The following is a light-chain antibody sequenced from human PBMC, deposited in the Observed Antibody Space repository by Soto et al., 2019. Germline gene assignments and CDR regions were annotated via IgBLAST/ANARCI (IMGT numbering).Light chain of an antibody. CDR3: QQYENIPT. CDR1: QNIXNY. V-gene: IGKV1-33*01. J-gene: IGKJ5*01. CDR2: XAS. Sequence: DIQMTQSPSAMSASVGDRVTITCRASQNIXNYVNWGEAEPGRAPKTLFDXASSLEAVVPSRFRGSGSGTDFTFTISRLQPEDIATYYCQQYENIPTVGQGTRLEIK.